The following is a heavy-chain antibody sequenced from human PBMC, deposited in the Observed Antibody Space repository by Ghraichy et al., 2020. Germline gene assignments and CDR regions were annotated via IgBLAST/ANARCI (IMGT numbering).Heavy chain of an antibody. V-gene: IGHV4-39*01. D-gene: IGHD1-26*01. CDR2: IYYSGST. Sequence: SETLSLTCTVSGGSISSSSYYWGWIRQPPGKGLEWIGSIYYSGSTYYNPSLKSRVTISVDTSKNQFSLKLSSVTAADTAVYYCARPHHSGVVGADPYYFDYWGQGTLVTVSS. J-gene: IGHJ4*02. CDR3: ARPHHSGVVGADPYYFDY. CDR1: GGSISSSSYY.